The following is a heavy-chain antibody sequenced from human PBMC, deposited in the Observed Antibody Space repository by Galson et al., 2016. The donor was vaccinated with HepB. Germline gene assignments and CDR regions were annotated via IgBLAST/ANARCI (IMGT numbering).Heavy chain of an antibody. J-gene: IGHJ4*02. CDR3: VRSQIVATFTGFAY. D-gene: IGHD5-12*01. CDR1: GGIFSSYA. Sequence: SVKVSCKASGGIFSSYAMSWVRQAPGHGLEWMGGIIRMFGTVNYARKFQGRVTISADDSASTVYMELSGLRSDDTAVYYCVRSQIVATFTGFAYWGQGTRVTVSP. CDR2: IIRMFGTV. V-gene: IGHV1-69*13.